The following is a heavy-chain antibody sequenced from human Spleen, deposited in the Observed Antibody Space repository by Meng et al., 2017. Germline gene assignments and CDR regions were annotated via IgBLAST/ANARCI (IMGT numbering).Heavy chain of an antibody. D-gene: IGHD6-13*01. V-gene: IGHV1-2*06. CDR1: GYTFAAYW. Sequence: ASVKVSCKASGYTFAAYWIQWVRQAPGQGLEWMGRIDPKSDNTQYAQKFQGRVTMTRDTSISTAYMELSGLRSDDTAVYYCARDEDISAAGYLLGAFWGQGTRVTGSS. CDR3: ARDEDISAAGYLLGAF. J-gene: IGHJ3*01. CDR2: IDPKSDNT.